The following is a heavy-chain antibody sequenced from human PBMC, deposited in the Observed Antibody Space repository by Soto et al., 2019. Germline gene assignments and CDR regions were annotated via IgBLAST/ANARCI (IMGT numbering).Heavy chain of an antibody. D-gene: IGHD5-12*01. V-gene: IGHV1-69*12. CDR3: ATARGFKTQHFDY. CDR1: GGTFSSYA. Sequence: QVQLVQSGAEVKKPGSSVKVSCKASGGTFSSYAISWVRQAPGQGLEWMGGIIPIFGTANYAQKFQGRVTLTADESTSTAYSGLSSRRSEDTAVYYCATARGFKTQHFDYWGQGTLVTVSS. J-gene: IGHJ4*02. CDR2: IIPIFGTA.